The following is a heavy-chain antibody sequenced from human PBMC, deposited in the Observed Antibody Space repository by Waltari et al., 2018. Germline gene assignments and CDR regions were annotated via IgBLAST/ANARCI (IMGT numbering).Heavy chain of an antibody. D-gene: IGHD6-6*01. Sequence: QVQLVQSGAEAKKPGASVKVSCKASVYTFTNYGISGVRPAPGQGLERMGWISAYNGNTNYAQKLQGRVTMTTDASTSTAYMELRSLRSDDTAVYDCARGGRGIAARSRWFDPWGQGTLVTVSS. CDR2: ISAYNGNT. V-gene: IGHV1-18*01. CDR3: ARGGRGIAARSRWFDP. J-gene: IGHJ5*02. CDR1: VYTFTNYG.